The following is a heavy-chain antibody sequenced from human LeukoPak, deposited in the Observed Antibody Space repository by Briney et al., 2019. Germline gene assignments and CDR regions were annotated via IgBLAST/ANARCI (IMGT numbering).Heavy chain of an antibody. V-gene: IGHV4-39*01. J-gene: IGHJ4*02. CDR2: VYNRGDS. D-gene: IGHD3-10*01. CDR3: ARHLGSSIEY. CDR1: TDTFSVSGYY. Sequence: SETLSLTCSVSTDTFSVSGYYWGWIRQPPGRGLEWIASVYNRGDSYYNPSLESRVTISVDTSKSQFPLTLRSVTAADTAVYYCARHLGSSIEYWGQGTLVTVSS.